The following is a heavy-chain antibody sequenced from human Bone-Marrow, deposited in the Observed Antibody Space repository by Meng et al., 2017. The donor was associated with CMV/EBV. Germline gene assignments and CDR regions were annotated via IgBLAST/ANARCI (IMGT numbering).Heavy chain of an antibody. CDR2: MKSKTDGGTT. D-gene: IGHD3-22*01. V-gene: IGHV3-15*01. CDR1: FSNAW. J-gene: IGHJ4*02. CDR3: TTDLSGGDSSGYYLSDY. Sequence: FSNAWMSWVRQARRKGLEWVGRMKSKTDGGTTDYAAPVKGRFTVSRDDSKNTLYLQMNSLKTEDTAVYYCTTDLSGGDSSGYYLSDYWGQGTLVTVSS.